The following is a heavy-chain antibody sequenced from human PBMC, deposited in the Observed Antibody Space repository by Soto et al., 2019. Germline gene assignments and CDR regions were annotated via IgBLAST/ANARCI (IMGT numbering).Heavy chain of an antibody. J-gene: IGHJ4*02. V-gene: IGHV4-31*03. CDR3: ARGLSELHNFDY. Sequence: SETLSLTCTVSGCSISSGGYDWSWIRQHPGKGLEWIGYIYYSGSTYYNPSLKSRVTISVDTSKNQFSLKLSSVTAADTAVYYCARGLSELHNFDYWGQGTLVTVSS. CDR1: GCSISSGGYD. D-gene: IGHD1-26*01. CDR2: IYYSGST.